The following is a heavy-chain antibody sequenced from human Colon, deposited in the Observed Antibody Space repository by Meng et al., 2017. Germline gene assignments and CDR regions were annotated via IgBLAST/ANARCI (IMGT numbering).Heavy chain of an antibody. CDR2: IYQSGST. Sequence: RESGPGLVKPSGTLSLTCTVSGGSISSNNWWSWVRQSPGRGLEWIGEIYQSGSTNYSPSLKSRVTISLDKSKNQFSLKVSYMTAADTAVYFCARVPTTVDPFESWGQGTLVTVSS. D-gene: IGHD4-23*01. J-gene: IGHJ4*02. CDR3: ARVPTTVDPFES. V-gene: IGHV4-4*02. CDR1: GGSISSNNW.